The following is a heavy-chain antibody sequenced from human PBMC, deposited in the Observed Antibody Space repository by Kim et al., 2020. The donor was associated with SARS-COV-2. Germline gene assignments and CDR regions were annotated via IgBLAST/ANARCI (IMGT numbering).Heavy chain of an antibody. Sequence: GGSLRLSCAASGFTFNDYYMSWIRQAPGKGLEWVSYISSSSSYTNYADSVKGRFTISRDNAKNSLYLQMNSLRAEDTAVYYCARDKKYGGSYWDAFDIWGQGTMVTVSS. CDR2: ISSSSSYT. CDR3: ARDKKYGGSYWDAFDI. V-gene: IGHV3-11*06. J-gene: IGHJ3*02. CDR1: GFTFNDYY. D-gene: IGHD1-26*01.